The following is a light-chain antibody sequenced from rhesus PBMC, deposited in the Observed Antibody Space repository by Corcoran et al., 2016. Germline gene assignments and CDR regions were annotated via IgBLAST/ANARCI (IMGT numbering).Light chain of an antibody. Sequence: QVILTQSPATLSLSPWERATLSCRASPSVSTYLAWYQQKPGQAPRLHIYSASNRATGHPDRFSGSGSGTDFTLTISNLDPEDVGIYHCYQHSSGYSFGQGTKVEIK. V-gene: IGKV3-10*01. CDR3: YQHSSGYS. J-gene: IGKJ2*01. CDR2: SAS. CDR1: PSVSTY.